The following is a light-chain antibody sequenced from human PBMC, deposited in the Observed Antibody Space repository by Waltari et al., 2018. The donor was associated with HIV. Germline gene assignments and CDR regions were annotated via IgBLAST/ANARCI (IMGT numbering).Light chain of an antibody. J-gene: IGLJ3*02. Sequence: QSALTQPRSVSGSPGQSVTISCTGTSSDIGDYNYVSWYQQHPGKAPKLMIYDVTKRPSGVPDRFSGSKSGNSASLTISGLHAEDEAAYYFCSFAGSYTLVFGGGTKLTVL. CDR1: SSDIGDYNY. CDR3: CSFAGSYTLV. CDR2: DVT. V-gene: IGLV2-11*01.